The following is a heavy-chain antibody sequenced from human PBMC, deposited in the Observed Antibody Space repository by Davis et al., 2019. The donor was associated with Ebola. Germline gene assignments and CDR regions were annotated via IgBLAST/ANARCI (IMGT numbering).Heavy chain of an antibody. J-gene: IGHJ4*02. V-gene: IGHV4-34*01. CDR3: ARDRGGSYPFDY. D-gene: IGHD1-26*01. Sequence: SETLSLTCAVYGGSFSGYYWSWIRQPPGKGLEWIGEINHSGSTNYNPSLKSRVTISVDTSKNQFSLKLSSVTAADTAVYYCARDRGGSYPFDYWGQGTLVTVSS. CDR1: GGSFSGYY. CDR2: INHSGST.